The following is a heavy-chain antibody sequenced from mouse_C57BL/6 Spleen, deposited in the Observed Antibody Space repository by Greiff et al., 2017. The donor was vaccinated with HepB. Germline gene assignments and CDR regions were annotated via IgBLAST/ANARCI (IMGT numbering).Heavy chain of an antibody. D-gene: IGHD4-1*01. Sequence: QVQLQQSGAELARPGASVKLSCKASGYTFTSYGISWVKQRTGQGLEWIGDIDPRSGNTYYNYKFKGKATLTADKSSSTAYMELRILTSEDSAVYFCARLGPRWYFDVWGTGTTVTVSS. CDR3: ARLGPRWYFDV. V-gene: IGHV1-81*01. J-gene: IGHJ1*03. CDR2: IDPRSGNT. CDR1: GYTFTSYG.